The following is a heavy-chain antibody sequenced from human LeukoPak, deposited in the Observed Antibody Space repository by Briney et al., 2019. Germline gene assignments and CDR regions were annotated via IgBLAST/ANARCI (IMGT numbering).Heavy chain of an antibody. Sequence: GGSLRLSCAASGFTFSSYGMHWVRQAPGKGLEWVAVIRYDGSNKYYADSVKGRFTISRDNSKNTLYLQMNSLRAEDTAVYYCARADRRYCSGGSCYSADYWGQGTLVTVSS. J-gene: IGHJ4*02. CDR3: ARADRRYCSGGSCYSADY. V-gene: IGHV3-33*01. CDR2: IRYDGSNK. CDR1: GFTFSSYG. D-gene: IGHD2-15*01.